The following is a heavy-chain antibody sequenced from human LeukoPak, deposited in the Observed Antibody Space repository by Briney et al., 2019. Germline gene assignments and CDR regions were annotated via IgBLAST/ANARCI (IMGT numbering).Heavy chain of an antibody. CDR3: ARVGGSGSYWFDY. D-gene: IGHD3-10*01. J-gene: IGHJ4*02. V-gene: IGHV3-21*01. CDR2: ISSSSSYI. Sequence: GGSLRLSCAASGFTFSNAWMNWVRQAPGKGLEWVSSISSSSSYIYYADSVKGRFTISRDNAKNSLYLQMNSLRAEDTAVYYCARVGGSGSYWFDYWGQGTLVTVSS. CDR1: GFTFSNAW.